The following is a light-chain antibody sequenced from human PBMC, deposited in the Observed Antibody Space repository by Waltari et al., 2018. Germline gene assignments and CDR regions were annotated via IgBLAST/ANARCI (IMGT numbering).Light chain of an antibody. CDR3: SSHTTSSTLV. J-gene: IGLJ2*01. CDR2: DVT. V-gene: IGLV2-14*03. CDR1: SSDVGRYNF. Sequence: QSALTQPASVSGSPGQSITISCTGSSSDVGRYNFVSWYQQHPGKVPKLMIFDVTDRPSGVADRFSGSKSGNTASLTISGLQPEDEADYYCSSHTTSSTLVFGGGTRVTVL.